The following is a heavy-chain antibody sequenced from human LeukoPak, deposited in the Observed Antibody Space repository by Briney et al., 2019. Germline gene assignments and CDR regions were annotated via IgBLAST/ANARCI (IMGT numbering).Heavy chain of an antibody. CDR2: VDPEDGET. Sequence: VKVSCKVSGYTFTDYYMHWVQQAPGKGLEWMGLVDPEDGETIYAEKFQGRVTITADTSTDTAYMELSSLRSEDTAVYYCATTPPYMYYDSSGTFDYWGQGTLITVSS. CDR3: ATTPPYMYYDSSGTFDY. D-gene: IGHD3-22*01. CDR1: GYTFTDYY. V-gene: IGHV1-69-2*01. J-gene: IGHJ4*02.